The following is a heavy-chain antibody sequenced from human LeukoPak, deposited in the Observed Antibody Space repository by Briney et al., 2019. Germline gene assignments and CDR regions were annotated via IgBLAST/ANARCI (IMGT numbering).Heavy chain of an antibody. Sequence: GRSLRLSCAASGFTFDDYAMHWVRQAPGKGLEGVSGIIWKSGSIGYADSVKGRFTISRDNAKNSLYLQMNSLRAEDMALYYCAKGGKSYCSSTSCSQNASDIWGQGTMVTVSS. CDR2: IIWKSGSI. D-gene: IGHD2-2*01. J-gene: IGHJ3*02. CDR1: GFTFDDYA. CDR3: AKGGKSYCSSTSCSQNASDI. V-gene: IGHV3-9*03.